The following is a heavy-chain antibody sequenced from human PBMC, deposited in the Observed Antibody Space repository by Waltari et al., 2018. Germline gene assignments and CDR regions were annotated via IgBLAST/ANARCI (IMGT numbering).Heavy chain of an antibody. CDR3: ARAGKYYDILTGYSLPDY. CDR1: GYTFTGYY. J-gene: IGHJ4*02. D-gene: IGHD3-9*01. CDR2: INPNSGGT. V-gene: IGHV1-2*06. Sequence: QVQLVQSGAEVKKPGASVKVSCKASGYTFTGYYMHWVRQAPGQGLEWMGRINPNSGGTNYAQKFQGRVTMTRDTSISTAYMELSRLRSDDTAVYYCARAGKYYDILTGYSLPDYWGQGTLVTVSS.